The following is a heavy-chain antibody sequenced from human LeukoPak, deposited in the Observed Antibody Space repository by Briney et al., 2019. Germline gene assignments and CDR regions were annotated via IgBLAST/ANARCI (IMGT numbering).Heavy chain of an antibody. CDR1: GFAFSDYE. V-gene: IGHV3-48*03. Sequence: GGSLRLSCAASGFAFSDYEMNWVRRAPGKGLEWVSNIGSSGRTIFYADSVKGRFSISRDNGKNSLYLQMNSLRVEDTAIYYCASRRDYWGQGTLVTVSS. J-gene: IGHJ4*02. CDR2: IGSSGRTI. CDR3: ASRRDY.